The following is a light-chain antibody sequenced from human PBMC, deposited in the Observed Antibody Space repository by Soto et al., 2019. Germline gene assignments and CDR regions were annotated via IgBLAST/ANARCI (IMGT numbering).Light chain of an antibody. CDR3: QQRSNWPGT. Sequence: IVMTQSPATLSVSPGERATLSCRASQSVSSNLAWYQQKPGQAPRLLIYGASTRATGIPARFSGSGSGTEFTLTISSLQSEDFAVYYCQQRSNWPGTFGQGTKVDIK. V-gene: IGKV3-15*01. CDR1: QSVSSN. J-gene: IGKJ1*01. CDR2: GAS.